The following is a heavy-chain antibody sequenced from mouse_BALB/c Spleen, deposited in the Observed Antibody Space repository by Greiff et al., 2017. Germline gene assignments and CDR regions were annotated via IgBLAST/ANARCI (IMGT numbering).Heavy chain of an antibody. V-gene: IGHV1-7*01. Sequence: QVQLQQPGAELVKPGASVKLSCKASGYTFTSYWMHWVNQRPGQGLEWIGYINPSTGYTEYNQKFKDKATLTADKSSSTAYMQLSSLTSEDSAVYYCATDGYSFAYWGQGTLVTVSA. CDR2: INPSTGYT. CDR3: ATDGYSFAY. J-gene: IGHJ3*01. D-gene: IGHD2-3*01. CDR1: GYTFTSYW.